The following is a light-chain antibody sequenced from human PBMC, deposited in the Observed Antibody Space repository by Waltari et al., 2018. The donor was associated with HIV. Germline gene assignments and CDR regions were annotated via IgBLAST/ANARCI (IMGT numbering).Light chain of an antibody. CDR1: QGISNW. V-gene: IGKV1-5*03. CDR3: QQYNSDPT. Sequence: DIHMTQSPSTLSAFVGDRVTITCRASQGISNWLAWYQQKPGKAPKHLIHKASVLENGVSSRFSGSRFGTDFTLIIDRLEPDDFATYYCQQYNSDPTFGQGTRLEMK. CDR2: KAS. J-gene: IGKJ5*01.